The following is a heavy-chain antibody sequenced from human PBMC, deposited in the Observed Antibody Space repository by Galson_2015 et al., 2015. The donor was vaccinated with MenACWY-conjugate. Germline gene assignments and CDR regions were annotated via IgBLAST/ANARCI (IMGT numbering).Heavy chain of an antibody. CDR2: ITGSGGTT. J-gene: IGHJ4*02. Sequence: LRLSCAVSGFTFTTYAMSWIRQAPGKGLEWVSAITGSGGTTYYADSVKGRFTISRDNSKNTLNLQMNSLRAEDTALYYCARSTLGWLRNPLYWGQGTLVTVSS. V-gene: IGHV3-23*01. D-gene: IGHD5-12*01. CDR1: GFTFTTYA. CDR3: ARSTLGWLRNPLY.